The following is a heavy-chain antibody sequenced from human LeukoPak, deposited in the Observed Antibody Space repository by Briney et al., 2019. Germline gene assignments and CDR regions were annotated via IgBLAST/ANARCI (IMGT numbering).Heavy chain of an antibody. CDR1: GYTFTSYY. J-gene: IGHJ4*02. D-gene: IGHD5-18*01. CDR2: INPSGGCT. Sequence: ASVKVSCKASGYTFTSYYMHWVRQAPGQGLERMGIINPSGGCTSYAQKFQGRVTMTRDTSTSTVYMELSSLRSEDTAVYYCARSGYSYGWLDYWGQGTLVTVSS. V-gene: IGHV1-46*01. CDR3: ARSGYSYGWLDY.